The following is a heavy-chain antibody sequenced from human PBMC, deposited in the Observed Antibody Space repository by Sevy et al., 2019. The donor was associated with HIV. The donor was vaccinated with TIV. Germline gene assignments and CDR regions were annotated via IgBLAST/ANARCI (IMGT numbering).Heavy chain of an antibody. J-gene: IGHJ3*02. Sequence: GGSLRLSCAASGFTFSSYAMSWVRQAPGKGPEWVSTISDNTGSTYYGDSVKGRFTISRDNSKNTLYLQMNSLRAEDTAVYYCAKPTKPAFEAFDIWGQGTMVTVSS. CDR2: ISDNTGST. D-gene: IGHD2-2*01. CDR3: AKPTKPAFEAFDI. CDR1: GFTFSSYA. V-gene: IGHV3-23*01.